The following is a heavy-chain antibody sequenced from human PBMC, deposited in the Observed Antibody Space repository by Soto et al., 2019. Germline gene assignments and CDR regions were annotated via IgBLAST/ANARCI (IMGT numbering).Heavy chain of an antibody. CDR1: GGSISSGGYS. D-gene: IGHD5-12*01. CDR3: ARHPPDIVAPEAAYFDY. V-gene: IGHV4-61*08. CDR2: IYYSGST. Sequence: SETLSLTCAVSGGSISSGGYSWSWIRQPPGKGLEWIGYIYYSGSTNYNPSLKSRVTISVDTSKNQFSLKLSSVTAADTAVYYCARHPPDIVAPEAAYFDYWGQGTLVTVSS. J-gene: IGHJ4*02.